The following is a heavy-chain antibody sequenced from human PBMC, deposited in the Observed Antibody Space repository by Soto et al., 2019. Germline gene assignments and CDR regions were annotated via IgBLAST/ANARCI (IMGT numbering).Heavy chain of an antibody. V-gene: IGHV4-34*01. CDR2: INDSGNI. CDR3: ARGLKLWFGELSRRGGYYSYMDV. CDR1: GGSFSGYQ. D-gene: IGHD3-10*01. J-gene: IGHJ6*03. Sequence: QVQLQQWGAGLLKPSETLSLTCAVYGGSFSGYQWSWIRQTPGKGLEWIGAINDSGNINYNPSLKSRVTIFLDTPKKQISLKLSSVTDADTAVYYCARGLKLWFGELSRRGGYYSYMDVWGKGTTVIVSS.